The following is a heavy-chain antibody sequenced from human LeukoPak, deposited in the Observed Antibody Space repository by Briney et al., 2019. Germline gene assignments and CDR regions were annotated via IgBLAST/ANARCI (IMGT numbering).Heavy chain of an antibody. CDR1: GGSFSGYY. Sequence: SETLSLTCAVYGGSFSGYYWSWIRQPPGKGLEWIGEINHSGSTNYNPSLKSRVTISVDTSKNQFSLKLSSVTAADTAVYYCARIRSAGYSSSWYSRGLWFDPWGQGTLVTVSS. J-gene: IGHJ5*02. CDR2: INHSGST. CDR3: ARIRSAGYSSSWYSRGLWFDP. V-gene: IGHV4-34*01. D-gene: IGHD6-13*01.